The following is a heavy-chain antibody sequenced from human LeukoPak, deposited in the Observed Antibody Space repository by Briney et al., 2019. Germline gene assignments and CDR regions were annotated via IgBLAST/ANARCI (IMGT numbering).Heavy chain of an antibody. CDR1: GYSFTSYW. CDR3: ARGPYIAVAGTEWYFDY. Sequence: GESLKISCKGSGYSFTSYWIGWVRQMPGKGLEWMGIIYPGDPDTRYSPSFQGQVTISADKSISTAYLQWSSLKASDTAMYYCARGPYIAVAGTEWYFDYWGQGTLVTVSS. CDR2: IYPGDPDT. J-gene: IGHJ4*02. V-gene: IGHV5-51*01. D-gene: IGHD6-19*01.